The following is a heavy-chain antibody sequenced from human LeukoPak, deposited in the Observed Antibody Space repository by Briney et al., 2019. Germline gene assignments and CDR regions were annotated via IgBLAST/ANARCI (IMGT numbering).Heavy chain of an antibody. J-gene: IGHJ1*01. CDR1: GFTFSGSA. Sequence: GGSLRLSCAASGFTFSGSAMHWVRQASGKGLEWVGRIRSKANSYATAYAASVKGRFTISRDDSKNTAYLQMNSLRAEDTAVYYCAKDPGNFGGGDCYYGCEYFQHWGQGTLVTVSS. CDR2: IRSKANSYAT. CDR3: AKDPGNFGGGDCYYGCEYFQH. V-gene: IGHV3-73*01. D-gene: IGHD2-21*02.